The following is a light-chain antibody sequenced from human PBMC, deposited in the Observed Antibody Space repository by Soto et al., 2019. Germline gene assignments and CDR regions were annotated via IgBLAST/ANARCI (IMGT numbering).Light chain of an antibody. J-gene: IGKJ4*01. CDR2: DAS. CDR3: QQYNSYSLLT. Sequence: IQMTQSPSTLSASVGDRVTISCRASQSIRSWLAWYQQKPGKAPKLLISDASDLETGVPSRFSGSGSGTEFALTISSLQPDDFATYYCQQYNSYSLLTFGGGTKVEIK. CDR1: QSIRSW. V-gene: IGKV1-5*01.